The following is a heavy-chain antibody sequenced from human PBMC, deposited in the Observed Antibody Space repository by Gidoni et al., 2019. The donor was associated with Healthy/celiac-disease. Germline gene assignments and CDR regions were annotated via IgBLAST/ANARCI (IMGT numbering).Heavy chain of an antibody. CDR1: GFTFSSYA. Sequence: QVQLVASGGGVVQPGRSLRLSCAASGFTFSSYAMHWVRRAPGKGLEWVAVISYVGSNKYYADSVKGRFTISRDNSKNTLYLQMNSLRAEDTAVYYCARASAAGQVPSAFDIWGQGTMVTVSS. CDR3: ARASAAGQVPSAFDI. V-gene: IGHV3-30*01. CDR2: ISYVGSNK. J-gene: IGHJ3*02. D-gene: IGHD3-10*01.